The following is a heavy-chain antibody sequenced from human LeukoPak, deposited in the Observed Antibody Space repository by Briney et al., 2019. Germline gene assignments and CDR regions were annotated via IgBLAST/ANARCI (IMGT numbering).Heavy chain of an antibody. CDR3: ARDCSAVIAAAGTAGAFDI. D-gene: IGHD6-13*01. J-gene: IGHJ3*02. Sequence: GGSLRLSCAASGFTFSDYYMSWIRQAPGKGLEWVSYISGSGSTIYYADSVKGRFTISRDNAKSSLYLQMNSLRAEDTAVYYCARDCSAVIAAAGTAGAFDIWGQGTMVTVSS. V-gene: IGHV3-11*01. CDR1: GFTFSDYY. CDR2: ISGSGSTI.